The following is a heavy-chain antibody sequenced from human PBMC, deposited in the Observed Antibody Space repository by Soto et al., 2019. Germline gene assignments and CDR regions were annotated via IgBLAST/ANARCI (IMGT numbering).Heavy chain of an antibody. V-gene: IGHV1-3*01. D-gene: IGHD3-22*01. Sequence: ASVKVSCKASGYTFTNYAMHWVRQAPGQSLEWMGWINAANGNTKYSQKFQDRVTITRDTSASTAYMELGSLRSEDTAVYYCARPFPYDSSGYYTPADYWGQATLVTVSS. CDR1: GYTFTNYA. CDR2: INAANGNT. J-gene: IGHJ4*02. CDR3: ARPFPYDSSGYYTPADY.